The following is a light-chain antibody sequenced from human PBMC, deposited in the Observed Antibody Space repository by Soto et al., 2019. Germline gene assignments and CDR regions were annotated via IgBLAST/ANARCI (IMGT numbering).Light chain of an antibody. J-gene: IGKJ1*01. Sequence: DIQMTQSPSALSASVGDRVTITCRASQSVSNWLAWYRQKPGEAPKLLIYEGASLESGVPSRFSGSGSGTEFPLLISSMQRDEVAALYCQQYDTFSRTFGQGTKGEVK. CDR1: QSVSNW. V-gene: IGKV1-5*03. CDR3: QQYDTFSRT. CDR2: EGA.